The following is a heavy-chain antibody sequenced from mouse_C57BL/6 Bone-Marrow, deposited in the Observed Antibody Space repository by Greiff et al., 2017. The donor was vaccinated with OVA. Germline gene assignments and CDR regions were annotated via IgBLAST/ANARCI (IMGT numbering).Heavy chain of an antibody. J-gene: IGHJ4*01. V-gene: IGHV10-1*01. CDR3: VLGRYAMDY. Sequence: DVMLVESGGGLVQPTGSLKLSCAASGFSFNTYAMNWVRQAPGKGLEWVARIRSKSNNYAPYYADSVKDRFTISRDDSESMLYLQMNNLKTVDTAMYYCVLGRYAMDYWGQGTSVTVSS. D-gene: IGHD4-1*01. CDR1: GFSFNTYA. CDR2: IRSKSNNYAP.